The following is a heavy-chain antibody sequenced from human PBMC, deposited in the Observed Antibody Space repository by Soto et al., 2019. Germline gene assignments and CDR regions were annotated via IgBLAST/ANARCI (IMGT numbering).Heavy chain of an antibody. V-gene: IGHV2-5*02. CDR3: AHSYYDILPGPHPFDY. CDR1: GFSLSTSGVG. Sequence: SGPTLVNPTQTLTLTRTFSGFSLSTSGVGVGWIRQPPGKALEWLALIYWDDDKRYSPSLKRRLTITKDTSNNQVVLTMTNMDPVDTATYYCAHSYYDILPGPHPFDYWGQGTLVTVSS. J-gene: IGHJ4*02. CDR2: IYWDDDK. D-gene: IGHD3-9*01.